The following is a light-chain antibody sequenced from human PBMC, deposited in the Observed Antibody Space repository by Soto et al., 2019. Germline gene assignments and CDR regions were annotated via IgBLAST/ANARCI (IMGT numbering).Light chain of an antibody. V-gene: IGLV2-8*01. Sequence: QSVLTQPPSASGSPGQSVTISCTGTSSDVGGYNYVSWYQQHPGKAPKVMIYEVSKRPSGVPDRFSGSKSGNTASLTVSGLQAEDEADYYCSSYAGSNLVFGGRTKLTVL. J-gene: IGLJ2*01. CDR2: EVS. CDR1: SSDVGGYNY. CDR3: SSYAGSNLV.